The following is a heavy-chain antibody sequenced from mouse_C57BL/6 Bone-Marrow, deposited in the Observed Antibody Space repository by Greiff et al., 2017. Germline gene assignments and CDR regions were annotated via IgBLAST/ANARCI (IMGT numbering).Heavy chain of an antibody. CDR3: ARRDYYGSSPWDFDV. CDR1: GFNIKNTY. CDR2: IDPANGNT. Sequence: EVQLQQSVAELVRPGASVKLSCTASGFNIKNTYMHWVKQRPEQGLEWIGRIDPANGNTKYAPKFQGKATITADTSSNTAYLQLSSLTSDDTAIYYGARRDYYGSSPWDFDVWGTGATVTVSS. V-gene: IGHV14-3*01. J-gene: IGHJ1*03. D-gene: IGHD1-1*01.